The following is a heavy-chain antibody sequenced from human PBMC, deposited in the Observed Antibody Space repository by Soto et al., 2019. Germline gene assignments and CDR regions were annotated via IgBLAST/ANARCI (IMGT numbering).Heavy chain of an antibody. CDR3: ASSVLVTSTMNYFDL. CDR2: IYPDDSDT. V-gene: IGHV5-51*03. CDR1: GYSFSNFW. D-gene: IGHD2-8*02. Sequence: PGESLKISCPASGYSFSNFWIAWVRQMPGEGLEWLGIIYPDDSDTRYSPSFLGQVTISADKSIKTTYLQWSSLKASDTAIYFCASSVLVTSTMNYFDLWGQGTLVTVSS. J-gene: IGHJ4*02.